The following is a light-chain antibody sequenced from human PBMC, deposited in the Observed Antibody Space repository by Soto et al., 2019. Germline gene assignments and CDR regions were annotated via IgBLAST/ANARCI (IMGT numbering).Light chain of an antibody. V-gene: IGKV3-20*01. Sequence: IVLTQSPGTLSLSPGERATLSCRASQSVSGSDLAWYQQKPGQAPRLLISGVSNRATGTPDRFSGSGSGTEFTLTISSLQPEDFATYYCLQHNSYPRTFGQGTKVDIK. CDR3: LQHNSYPRT. CDR1: QSVSGSD. CDR2: GVS. J-gene: IGKJ1*01.